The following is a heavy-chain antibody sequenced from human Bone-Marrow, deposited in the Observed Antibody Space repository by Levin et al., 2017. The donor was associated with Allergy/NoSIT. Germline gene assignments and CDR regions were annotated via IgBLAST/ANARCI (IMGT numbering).Heavy chain of an antibody. CDR2: IKQDGSEK. D-gene: IGHD2-2*01. CDR1: GFTFSSYW. Sequence: SCAASGFTFSSYWMSWVRQAPGKGLEWVANIKQDGSEKYYVDSVKGRFTISRDNAKNSLYLQMNSLRAEDTAVYYCARGDYASTRWYGMDVWGQGTTVTVSS. V-gene: IGHV3-7*01. J-gene: IGHJ6*02. CDR3: ARGDYASTRWYGMDV.